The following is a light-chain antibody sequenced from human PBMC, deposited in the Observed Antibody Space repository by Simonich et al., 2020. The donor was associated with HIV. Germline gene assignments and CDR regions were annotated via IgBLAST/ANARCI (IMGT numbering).Light chain of an antibody. CDR2: DVS. CDR1: SSDVGGYNY. CDR3: SSYTGISTVV. Sequence: QSALTQPRSVPGSLGQSVTISCTGTSSDVGGYNYVSWSQQHPGKAPQLMIYDVSNRPSGVSNRFSGSKSGNTASLTISRLRAEDEADYYCSSYTGISTVVFGGGTKLTVL. V-gene: IGLV2-14*03. J-gene: IGLJ2*01.